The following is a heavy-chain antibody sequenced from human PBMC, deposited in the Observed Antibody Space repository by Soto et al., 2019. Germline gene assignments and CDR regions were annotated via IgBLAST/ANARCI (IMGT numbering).Heavy chain of an antibody. CDR2: ISYTGST. D-gene: IGHD3-3*01. Sequence: QEQLQESGPRLVKPSETLSLTCSVSGGSISNYLWSWIRQPPGKGLEWIGYISYTGSTNYSPSLKSRVTMLLATSKKQFSLKLSSVTAADTAVYYCARVAADAYWSGYDDYWGQGTLVTVSS. V-gene: IGHV4-59*01. J-gene: IGHJ4*02. CDR3: ARVAADAYWSGYDDY. CDR1: GGSISNYL.